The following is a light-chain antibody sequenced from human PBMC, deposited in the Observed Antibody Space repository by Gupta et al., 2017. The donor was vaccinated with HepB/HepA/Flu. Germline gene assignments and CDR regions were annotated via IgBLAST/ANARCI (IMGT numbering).Light chain of an antibody. Sequence: QSALTQPRSVSGSPGQSVTISCTGTSSDVGGYNYVSWYQQHPGKAPKLMIDEASKRPAGVPDRFSGSKSGNTAPLTISGLQAEDEADYYCCSYAGSYTYVVGTGTKVTVL. J-gene: IGLJ1*01. V-gene: IGLV2-11*01. CDR3: CSYAGSYTYV. CDR2: EAS. CDR1: SSDVGGYNY.